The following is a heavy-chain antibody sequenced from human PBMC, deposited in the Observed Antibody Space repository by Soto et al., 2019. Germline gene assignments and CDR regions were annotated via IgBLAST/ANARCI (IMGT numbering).Heavy chain of an antibody. D-gene: IGHD1-1*01. CDR3: AKKVGPATGSDWFDT. Sequence: EVQLLESGGGWVEPGGSLRLSCEASGFTFSSYALFWVRQAPGKGLEWVSSIGGNGGSTFYADSVKGRFTISRDNSRNTLYLQINSLRAEDTAVYFCAKKVGPATGSDWFDTWGQGTLVTVSS. J-gene: IGHJ5*02. CDR1: GFTFSSYA. CDR2: IGGNGGST. V-gene: IGHV3-23*01.